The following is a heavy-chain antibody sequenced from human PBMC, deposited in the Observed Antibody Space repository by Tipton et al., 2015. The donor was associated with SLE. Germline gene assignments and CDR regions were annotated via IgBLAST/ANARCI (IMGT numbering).Heavy chain of an antibody. CDR3: ARDTYGDYALEYFQH. CDR2: ISSSSSYI. V-gene: IGHV3-21*01. Sequence: SLRLSCAASGFTFSSYAMSWVRQAPGKGLEWVSSISSSSSYIYYADSVKGRFTISRDNAKNSLYLQMNSLRAEDTAVYYCARDTYGDYALEYFQHWGQGTLVTVSS. CDR1: GFTFSSYA. J-gene: IGHJ1*01. D-gene: IGHD4-17*01.